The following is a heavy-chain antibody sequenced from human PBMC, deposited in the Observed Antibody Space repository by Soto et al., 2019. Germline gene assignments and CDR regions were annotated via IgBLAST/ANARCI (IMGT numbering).Heavy chain of an antibody. CDR3: AREPLGGYDPKNWFDP. Sequence: QVQLVQSGAEVKKPGSSVKVSCKASGGTFSSYTISWVRQAPGQGLEWMGRIIPILGIANYAQKFQGRVTIAADKSTSTDYMELSSLRSEDTAVYYCAREPLGGYDPKNWFDPWGQGTLVTVSS. V-gene: IGHV1-69*08. J-gene: IGHJ5*02. CDR2: IIPILGIA. CDR1: GGTFSSYT. D-gene: IGHD5-12*01.